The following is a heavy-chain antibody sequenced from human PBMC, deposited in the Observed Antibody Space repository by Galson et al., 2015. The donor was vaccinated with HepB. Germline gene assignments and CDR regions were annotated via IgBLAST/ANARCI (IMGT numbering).Heavy chain of an antibody. CDR2: IYWSVDK. CDR3: ARSLGLVGPCFDN. CDR1: GFSLRTSGVG. J-gene: IGHJ4*02. Sequence: PALVKPTQTLTLTCTFFGFSLRTSGVGVGWVRQSPGKALEWLALIYWSVDKHYCPSLRSRLTITRDTSKNQVVLTMTNLDPMDTATYYCARSLGLVGPCFDNWGQGTLVTVSS. V-gene: IGHV2-5*01. D-gene: IGHD2-8*02.